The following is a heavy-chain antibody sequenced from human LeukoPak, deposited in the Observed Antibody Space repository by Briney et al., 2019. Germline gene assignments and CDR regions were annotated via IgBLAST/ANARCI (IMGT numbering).Heavy chain of an antibody. Sequence: ASVKVSCKASGYTFTDHYMHWVRQAPGQGLEWMGWINPNSGGTNYAQKFEGRVTMTRDTSISTAYMELSRLRSDDTAVYYCARPRTGEYWYFNLWGRGTLVTVSS. CDR1: GYTFTDHY. CDR3: ARPRTGEYWYFNL. V-gene: IGHV1-2*02. J-gene: IGHJ2*01. CDR2: INPNSGGT. D-gene: IGHD1-1*01.